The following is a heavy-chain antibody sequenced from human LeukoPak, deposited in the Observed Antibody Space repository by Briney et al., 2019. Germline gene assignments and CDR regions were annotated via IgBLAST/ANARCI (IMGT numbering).Heavy chain of an antibody. V-gene: IGHV3-30*04. D-gene: IGHD5-12*01. CDR2: ISYDGSNK. CDR3: ARTPSRSGYVYYFDY. J-gene: IGHJ4*02. CDR1: GFTFSSYA. Sequence: GGSLRLSCAASGFTFSSYAMHWVRQAPGKGLEWVAVISYDGSNKYYADSVKGRFTISRDNSKNTLYLQMNSRRAEDTAVYYCARTPSRSGYVYYFDYWGQGTLVTVSS.